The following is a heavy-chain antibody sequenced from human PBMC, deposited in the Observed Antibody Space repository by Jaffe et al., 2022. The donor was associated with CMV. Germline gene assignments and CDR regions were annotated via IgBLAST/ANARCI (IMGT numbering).Heavy chain of an antibody. Sequence: QVQLQESGPGLVKPSETLSLTCTVSGGSISSYYWSWIRQPPGKGLEWIGYIYYSGSTNYNPSLKSRVTISVDTSKNQFSLKLSSVTAADTAVYYCARHGYDFWSGIYGSPPIDYWGQGTLVTVSS. CDR1: GGSISSYY. J-gene: IGHJ4*02. D-gene: IGHD3-3*01. V-gene: IGHV4-59*08. CDR3: ARHGYDFWSGIYGSPPIDY. CDR2: IYYSGST.